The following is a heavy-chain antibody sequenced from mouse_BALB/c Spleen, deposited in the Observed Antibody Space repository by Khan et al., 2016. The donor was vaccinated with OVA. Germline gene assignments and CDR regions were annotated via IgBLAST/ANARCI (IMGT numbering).Heavy chain of an antibody. CDR1: DYSFTSYY. CDR2: IDPFNGGT. CDR3: ARGTFDY. J-gene: IGHJ3*01. Sequence: EVQLQESGPELMRPGSSVNISCKASDYSFTSYYIHWVKQSHGKSLEWIGYIDPFNGGTDYNQKFKGKATLTVDKSSNTAYMHLSSLTSEDSAVYYCARGTFDYWGQGTLVTVS. V-gene: IGHV1S135*01. D-gene: IGHD3-3*01.